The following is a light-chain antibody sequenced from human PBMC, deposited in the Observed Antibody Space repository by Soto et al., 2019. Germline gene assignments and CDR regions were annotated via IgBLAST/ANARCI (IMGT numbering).Light chain of an antibody. V-gene: IGLV2-14*03. CDR1: SSDVGGYNY. CDR3: SSYTSSSTVV. J-gene: IGLJ2*01. CDR2: DVS. Sequence: QSALTQPASVSGSPGQSIAISCTGTSSDVGGYNYVSWYQQHPGKAPKLIIYDVSNRPSGVSNRLSGSKSGNTASLTISGLQAEDEAAYYCSSYTSSSTVVFCGGTKLTVL.